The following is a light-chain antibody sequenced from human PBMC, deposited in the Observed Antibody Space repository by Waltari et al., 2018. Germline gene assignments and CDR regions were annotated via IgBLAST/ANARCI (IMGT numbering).Light chain of an antibody. CDR3: QPHGSSRT. CDR1: QSVTSTS. CDR2: GAS. V-gene: IGKV3-20*01. J-gene: IGKJ1*01. Sequence: DIVATQSPGTLSLSPGERATLSCRASQSVTSTSVAWYQQKRGQAPRLLIYGASSRATGIPARFSGSASGTDFTLTISRLEPEDVAVYYCQPHGSSRTFGQGTRMEIK.